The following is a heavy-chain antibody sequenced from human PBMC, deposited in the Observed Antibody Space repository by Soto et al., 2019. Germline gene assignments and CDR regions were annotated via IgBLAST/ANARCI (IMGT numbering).Heavy chain of an antibody. D-gene: IGHD3-22*01. CDR1: GYSFAGYW. Sequence: SLKISCKGSGYSFAGYWITXXRQKPGKGLEWMGRIDPSDSQTYYSPSFRGHVTISATKSITTXFLQWSSLRASDTAMYYCARQIYDSDNGXSFXXYFXSXGQXTXVTVSS. CDR3: ARQIYDSDNGXSFXXYFXS. V-gene: IGHV5-10-1*01. J-gene: IGHJ4*02. CDR2: IDPSDSQT.